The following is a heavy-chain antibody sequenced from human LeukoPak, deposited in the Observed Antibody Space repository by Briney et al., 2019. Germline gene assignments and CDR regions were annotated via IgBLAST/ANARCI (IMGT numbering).Heavy chain of an antibody. V-gene: IGHV3-30-3*01. D-gene: IGHD5-18*01. CDR1: GFTFSSYA. CDR3: ARDLVDTAIMGDAFDI. J-gene: IGHJ3*02. CDR2: ISYDGSNK. Sequence: GRSLRLSCAASGFTFSSYAMHWVRQAPGKGLEWVAVISYDGSNKYYADSVKGRFTISRDNSKNTLYLQMNSLRAEDTAVYYCARDLVDTAIMGDAFDIWGQGTMVTVSS.